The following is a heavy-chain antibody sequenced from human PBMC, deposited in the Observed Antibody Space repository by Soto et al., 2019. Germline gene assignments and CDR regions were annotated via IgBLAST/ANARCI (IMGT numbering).Heavy chain of an antibody. CDR1: GGSISSDY. CDR2: IYYSGST. J-gene: IGHJ3*02. V-gene: IGHV4-59*08. D-gene: IGHD3-10*01. Sequence: SETLSLTCTVSGGSISSDYWSWIRQPPGKGLEWIGYIYYSGSTNYNPSLKSRVTISVDTSKNQFSLKLSSVTAADTAVYYCARLLWFGNAFDIWGQGTMVTVSS. CDR3: ARLLWFGNAFDI.